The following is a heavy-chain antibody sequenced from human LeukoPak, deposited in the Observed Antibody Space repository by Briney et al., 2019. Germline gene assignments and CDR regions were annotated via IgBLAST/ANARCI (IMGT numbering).Heavy chain of an antibody. CDR1: GFILNNYA. CDR2: ISGTGVTA. V-gene: IGHV3-23*01. Sequence: GGSLRLSCAASGFILNNYAMSWVRQAPGKGLEWVSSISGTGVTAYYADSVKGRSAISRDNSKNTLYLQMSSLRAEDTALYYCAKDQRFGDLDDYRGQGTLVTVSS. D-gene: IGHD3-10*01. J-gene: IGHJ4*02. CDR3: AKDQRFGDLDDY.